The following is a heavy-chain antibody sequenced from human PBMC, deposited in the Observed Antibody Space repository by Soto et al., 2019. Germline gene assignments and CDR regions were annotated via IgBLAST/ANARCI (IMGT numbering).Heavy chain of an antibody. CDR1: GYTFTSYA. Sequence: ASVKVSCKASGYTFTSYAMHWVRQAPGQRLEWMGWISAYNGNTNYAQKLQGRVTMTTDTSTSTAYMELRSLRSDDTAVYYCARVHRDIVLMVYAQPNYGMDVWGQGTTVTVS. CDR2: ISAYNGNT. J-gene: IGHJ6*02. CDR3: ARVHRDIVLMVYAQPNYGMDV. V-gene: IGHV1-18*01. D-gene: IGHD2-8*01.